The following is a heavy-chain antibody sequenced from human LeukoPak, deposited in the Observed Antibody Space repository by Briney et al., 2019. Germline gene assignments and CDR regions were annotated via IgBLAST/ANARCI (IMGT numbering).Heavy chain of an antibody. CDR3: ATCGGYYGSGRVY. D-gene: IGHD3-10*01. CDR2: IYYSGST. Sequence: PSETLSLTCTVSGGSISSYYWSWIRQPPGKGLEWIGYIYYSGSTNYNPSLKSRVTISVDTSKNQFSLKLSSVTAADTAVYYCATCGGYYGSGRVYWGQGTLVTVTS. V-gene: IGHV4-59*08. CDR1: GGSISSYY. J-gene: IGHJ4*02.